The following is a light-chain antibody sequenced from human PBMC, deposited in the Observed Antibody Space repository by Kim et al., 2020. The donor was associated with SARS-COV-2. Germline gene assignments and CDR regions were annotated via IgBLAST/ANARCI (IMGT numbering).Light chain of an antibody. Sequence: IVLTQSPASLSLSPGERATLSCRSSRNIGYNLAWYQQKPGQAPRLLVYDASTRATGIAVRFSGRGSGTEFTLTISSLQSEDIAVYYCQQYEDWPPWTFGQGTKVDIK. CDR1: RNIGYN. J-gene: IGKJ1*01. V-gene: IGKV3D-15*01. CDR2: DAS. CDR3: QQYEDWPPWT.